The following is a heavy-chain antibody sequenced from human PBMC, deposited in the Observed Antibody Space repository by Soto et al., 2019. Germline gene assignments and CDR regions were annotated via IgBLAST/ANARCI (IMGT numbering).Heavy chain of an antibody. V-gene: IGHV3-74*01. Sequence: PGGSLRLSCAASGITFSGYWMHWVRQAPGQGPVWVSRIKNDGTITSYADSVRGRFTISRDNAKNTVYLQMNSLRVEDTAVYYCARSDWFDPWGQGTLVTVSS. CDR3: ARSDWFDP. CDR1: GITFSGYW. CDR2: IKNDGTIT. J-gene: IGHJ5*02.